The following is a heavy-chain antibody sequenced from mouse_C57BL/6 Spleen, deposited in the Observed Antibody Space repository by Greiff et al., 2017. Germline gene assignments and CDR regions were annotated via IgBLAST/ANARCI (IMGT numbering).Heavy chain of an antibody. J-gene: IGHJ2*01. CDR3: ARSGYGFDY. CDR2: FYPGSGNT. D-gene: IGHD2-2*01. CDR1: GYTFTDYY. Sequence: QVQLQQSGPELVKPGASVKISCKASGYTFTDYYINWVKQRPGQGLEWIGWFYPGSGNTKYNEKFKGKATLTVDTSSSTAYMQLSRLASVDSAVYFCARSGYGFDYWGQGTTLTVSS. V-gene: IGHV1-84*01.